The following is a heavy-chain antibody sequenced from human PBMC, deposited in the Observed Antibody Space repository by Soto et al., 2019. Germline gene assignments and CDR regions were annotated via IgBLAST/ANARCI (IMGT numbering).Heavy chain of an antibody. CDR1: GGSCTTGSYN. J-gene: IGHJ6*02. CDR3: ARDGHGMDV. V-gene: IGHV4-61*01. CDR2: IFFTGIT. Sequence: QVQLQESGPGLVRPSETLALTCTVSGGSCTTGSYNWSWIRRPPGKGLEWIGNIFFTGITHYNPSLNTRVTMSVDTSKNQLSLTVTAVTAADTAVYYCARDGHGMDVWGQGTTVTVSS.